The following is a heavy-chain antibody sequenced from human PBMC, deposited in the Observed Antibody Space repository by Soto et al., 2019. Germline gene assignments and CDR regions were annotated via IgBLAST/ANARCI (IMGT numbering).Heavy chain of an antibody. CDR2: IYYSGST. V-gene: IGHV4-59*01. Sequence: SETLSLTCTVSGGSISSYYWSWIRQPPGKGLEWIGYIYYSGSTNYNPSLKSRVTISVDTSKNQFSLKLSSVTAADTAVYYCARDSPYYDIVKGFDPWGQGTLVTVSS. CDR3: ARDSPYYDIVKGFDP. J-gene: IGHJ5*02. CDR1: GGSISSYY. D-gene: IGHD3-9*01.